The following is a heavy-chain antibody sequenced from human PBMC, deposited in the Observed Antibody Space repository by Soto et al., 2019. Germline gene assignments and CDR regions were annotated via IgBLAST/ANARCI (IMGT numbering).Heavy chain of an antibody. Sequence: PGGSLRLSCAASGFIVTNHYMSWVRQAPGKGLEWVSVIYSGGSRYYADSVKGRFTISRDDTKNTLSLQMNSLRIEDTAVYYCARVRSEIFIDYWGQGTLVTVSS. CDR1: GFIVTNHY. CDR2: IYSGGSR. J-gene: IGHJ4*02. D-gene: IGHD2-15*01. CDR3: ARVRSEIFIDY. V-gene: IGHV3-53*01.